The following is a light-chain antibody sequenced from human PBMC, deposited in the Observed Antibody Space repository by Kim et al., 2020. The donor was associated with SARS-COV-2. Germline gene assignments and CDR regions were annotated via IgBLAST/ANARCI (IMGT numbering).Light chain of an antibody. J-gene: IGLJ2*01. CDR3: SSYTSSNTII. V-gene: IGLV2-14*01. CDR2: DVS. Sequence: QSVLTQPASVSGSPGQSITISCTGTSSDVGGYNYVSWYQQHPDKAPKLMIFDVSKRPSGVSNRFSGSKSGNTASLTISGLQAEDEADYYCSSYTSSNTIIFGGGTQLTVL. CDR1: SSDVGGYNY.